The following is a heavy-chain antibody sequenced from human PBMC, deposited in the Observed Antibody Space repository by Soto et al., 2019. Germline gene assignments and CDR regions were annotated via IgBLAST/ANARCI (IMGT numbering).Heavy chain of an antibody. CDR1: GFTFSDYS. J-gene: IGHJ6*03. CDR2: ISSSSSFI. Sequence: GGSLRLSCVASGFTFSDYSMNWVRQAPGKGLEWVSSISSSSSFIYYADSVKGRFTISRDNAKNLLYLQMNSLRAEDTAVYYCAGHSTSWAKVYYYMNVWGKGTTVTVSS. V-gene: IGHV3-21*01. CDR3: AGHSTSWAKVYYYMNV. D-gene: IGHD2-2*01.